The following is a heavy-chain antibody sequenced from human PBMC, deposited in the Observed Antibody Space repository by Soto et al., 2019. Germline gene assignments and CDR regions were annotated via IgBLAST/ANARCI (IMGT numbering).Heavy chain of an antibody. Sequence: QVQLQESGPGLVKTSGTLSLTCGVFGGSISNSNWWTWVRQPPGKGLEWIGEIDHTGSTNYNSSLMSRVTISLDKPNNQFSLKLSSVTAAYTAVYSCAHRPRVGAAIWGQGTLVTVSS. CDR3: AHRPRVGAAI. V-gene: IGHV4-4*02. CDR2: IDHTGST. J-gene: IGHJ4*02. D-gene: IGHD1-26*01. CDR1: GGSISNSNW.